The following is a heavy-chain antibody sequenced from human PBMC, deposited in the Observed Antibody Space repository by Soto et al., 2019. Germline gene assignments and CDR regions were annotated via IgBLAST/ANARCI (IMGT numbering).Heavy chain of an antibody. CDR1: AGSITSYY. CDR3: ASGFGLSRGLDV. J-gene: IGHJ6*02. Sequence: SETLSLTCTVSAGSITSYYWSWIRQPPGKGLEWIGYIYYSGSTNYNPSLKSRVTISVDTSKNQFSLKLSSVTAADTAVYYCASGFGLSRGLDVWGQGTTVTVSS. V-gene: IGHV4-59*01. CDR2: IYYSGST. D-gene: IGHD3-16*01.